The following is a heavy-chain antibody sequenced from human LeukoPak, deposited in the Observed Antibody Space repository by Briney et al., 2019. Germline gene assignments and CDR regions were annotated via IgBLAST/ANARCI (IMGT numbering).Heavy chain of an antibody. CDR3: ARDYITVTSPFVY. Sequence: GGSLRLSCAASGFTFSSYSMNWVRQAPGKGLEWVSSISSSSSYIYYADSVKGRFTISRDNAKNSLYLQMNSLRAEDTAVYYCARDYITVTSPFVYWGQGTLVTASS. CDR1: GFTFSSYS. CDR2: ISSSSSYI. V-gene: IGHV3-21*01. D-gene: IGHD4-17*01. J-gene: IGHJ4*02.